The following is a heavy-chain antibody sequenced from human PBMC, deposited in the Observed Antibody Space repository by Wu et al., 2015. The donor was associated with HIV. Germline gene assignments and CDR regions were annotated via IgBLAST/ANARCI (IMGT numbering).Heavy chain of an antibody. CDR3: ASLTGKIDY. CDR2: INPNSGGT. J-gene: IGHJ4*02. Sequence: QVQLVQSGAEVKKPGSSVRVSCKASGATFSNYALSWVRQAPGQGLEWMGWINPNSGGTNYAQKFQGRVTMTRDTSISTAYMELSRLRSDDTAVYYCASLTGKIDYWGQGTLVTVSS. V-gene: IGHV1-2*02. D-gene: IGHD7-27*01. CDR1: GATFSNYA.